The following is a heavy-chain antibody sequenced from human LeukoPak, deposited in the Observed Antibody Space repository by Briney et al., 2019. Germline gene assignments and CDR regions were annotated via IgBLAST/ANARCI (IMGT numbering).Heavy chain of an antibody. J-gene: IGHJ4*02. V-gene: IGHV3-48*01. Sequence: QSGGSLRLSCAASGFTFSSYAMSWVRQAPGKGLEWVSYISSSSSTIYYADSVKGRFTISRDNAKNSLYLQMNSLRAEDTAVYYCARDELDSPFDYWGQGTLVTVSS. CDR3: ARDELDSPFDY. CDR1: GFTFSSYA. CDR2: ISSSSSTI. D-gene: IGHD1-26*01.